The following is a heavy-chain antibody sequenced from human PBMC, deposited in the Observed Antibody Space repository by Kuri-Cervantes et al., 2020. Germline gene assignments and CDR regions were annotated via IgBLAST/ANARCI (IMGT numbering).Heavy chain of an antibody. CDR2: IYYSGST. CDR3: ARELGYCSGGSCYRELRGVYHWFDP. J-gene: IGHJ5*02. CDR1: GGSISSGDYY. D-gene: IGHD2-15*01. V-gene: IGHV4-30-4*01. Sequence: SETLSLTCTVSGGSISSGDYYWSWIRQPPGKGLEWIGYIYYSGSTYYNPSLKSRVTISVDTSKNQFSLKLSSVTAADTAVYYCARELGYCSGGSCYRELRGVYHWFDPWGQGTLVTVSS.